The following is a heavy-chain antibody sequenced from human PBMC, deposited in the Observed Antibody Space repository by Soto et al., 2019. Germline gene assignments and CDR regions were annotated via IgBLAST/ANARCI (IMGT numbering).Heavy chain of an antibody. J-gene: IGHJ6*02. CDR1: GYSFTSYA. CDR2: INAGNGNT. D-gene: IGHD2-15*01. Sequence: GASVKVSCKASGYSFTSYAIHWMRQAPGQRLEWMGWINAGNGNTKVPQKFQGRVTFTRDTSASTVYMELSSLRSEDTAVYYCARHGGLTLMDVWGQGTTVTVSS. CDR3: ARHGGLTLMDV. V-gene: IGHV1-3*01.